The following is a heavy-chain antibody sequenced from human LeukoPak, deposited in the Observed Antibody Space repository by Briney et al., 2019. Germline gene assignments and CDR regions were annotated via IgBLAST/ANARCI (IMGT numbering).Heavy chain of an antibody. Sequence: SPGGSLRLSCAASGFTFSSYAMSWVRQAPGKGLEWVSAISGSSSYIYYADSVKGRFTISRDNAKNSLYLQMNSLRAEDTAVYYCARDSIYGMDVWGQGTTVTVSS. CDR1: GFTFSSYA. CDR2: ISGSSSYI. V-gene: IGHV3-21*01. J-gene: IGHJ6*02. CDR3: ARDSIYGMDV.